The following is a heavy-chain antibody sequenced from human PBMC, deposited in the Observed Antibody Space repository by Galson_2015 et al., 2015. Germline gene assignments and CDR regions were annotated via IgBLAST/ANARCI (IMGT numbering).Heavy chain of an antibody. Sequence: SVKVSCKASGYTFTNHAIHWVRQAPGQRLEWMGWINAGDGNRKYSQQFQDRVSITRDTSATTAYLEVSGLRSEDTAVYYCARGIWSASRVSYYMDVWGKGTTVTVYS. J-gene: IGHJ6*03. V-gene: IGHV1-3*01. CDR2: INAGDGNR. CDR3: ARGIWSASRVSYYMDV. D-gene: IGHD3-3*01. CDR1: GYTFTNHA.